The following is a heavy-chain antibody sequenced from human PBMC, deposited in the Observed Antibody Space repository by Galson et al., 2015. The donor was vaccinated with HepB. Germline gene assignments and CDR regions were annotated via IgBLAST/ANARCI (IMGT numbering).Heavy chain of an antibody. J-gene: IGHJ5*02. CDR3: AREGGP. CDR2: INPNNDIT. V-gene: IGHV1-46*04. D-gene: IGHD3-16*01. Sequence: SVKVSCKASGYTFTTYHMFWVRQAPGQGLEWMGLINPNNDITTYAQQLQGRVTMTRDTSTSTVYMELSSLTSEDTAVYYCAREGGPWGQGTLVTVSS. CDR1: GYTFTTYH.